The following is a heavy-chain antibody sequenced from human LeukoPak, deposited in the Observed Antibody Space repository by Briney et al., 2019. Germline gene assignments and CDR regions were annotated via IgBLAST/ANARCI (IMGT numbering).Heavy chain of an antibody. V-gene: IGHV4-59*08. Sequence: SETLSLTCTVSGGSISSYYWSWIRQPPGKGLEWIGYIYYSGSTNYNPSLKSRVTISVDTSKNQFSLKLSSVTAADTAVYYCARQAERQRLLFDPWGQGTLVTVSS. CDR2: IYYSGST. CDR1: GGSISSYY. J-gene: IGHJ5*02. D-gene: IGHD1-1*01. CDR3: ARQAERQRLLFDP.